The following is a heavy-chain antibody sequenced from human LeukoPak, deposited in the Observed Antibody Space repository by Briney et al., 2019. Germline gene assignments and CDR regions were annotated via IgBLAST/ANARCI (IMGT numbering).Heavy chain of an antibody. J-gene: IGHJ4*02. CDR1: GGSFSGYY. Sequence: SETLSLTCAVYGGSFSGYYWSWIRQPPGKGLEWIGEINHSGSTNYNPSLKSRVTISVDTSKNQFSLKLSSVTAEDTAVYYCARDHGSGSYWGPKSDYWGQGTLVTVSS. D-gene: IGHD1-26*01. CDR3: ARDHGSGSYWGPKSDY. V-gene: IGHV4-34*01. CDR2: INHSGST.